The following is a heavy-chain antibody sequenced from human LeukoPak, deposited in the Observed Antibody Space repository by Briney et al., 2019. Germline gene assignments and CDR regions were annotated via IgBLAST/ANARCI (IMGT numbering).Heavy chain of an antibody. CDR3: ARDPIHYDFWSGYMDV. Sequence: SQTLSLTCAVSGGSISSGSYYWSWIRQPAGKGLEWIGRIYTSGSTNYNPSLKSRVTISVDTSKNQFSLKLSSVTAADTAVYYCARDPIHYDFWSGYMDVWGKGTTVTVSS. V-gene: IGHV4-61*02. J-gene: IGHJ6*03. CDR1: GGSISSGSYY. D-gene: IGHD3-3*01. CDR2: IYTSGST.